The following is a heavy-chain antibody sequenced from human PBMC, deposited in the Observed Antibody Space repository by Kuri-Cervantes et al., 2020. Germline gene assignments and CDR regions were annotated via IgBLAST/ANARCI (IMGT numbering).Heavy chain of an antibody. CDR3: AREVDNYGDYEFDY. CDR2: IKQDGSEK. D-gene: IGHD4-17*01. J-gene: IGHJ4*02. V-gene: IGHV3-7*01. Sequence: GGSLRLSCAASGFTFSSYWMSWVRQAPGKGLEWVANIKQDGSEKYYVDSVKGRFTISRDNAKNSLYLQMNSLRAEDTAVYYCAREVDNYGDYEFDYWGQGTLVTVSS. CDR1: GFTFSSYW.